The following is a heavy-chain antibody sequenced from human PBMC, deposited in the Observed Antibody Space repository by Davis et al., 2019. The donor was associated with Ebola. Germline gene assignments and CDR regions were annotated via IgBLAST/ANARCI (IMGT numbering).Heavy chain of an antibody. V-gene: IGHV4-34*01. D-gene: IGHD2-15*01. CDR2: MDHSGGS. J-gene: IGHJ4*02. CDR3: ARGQGSTNPPFDY. Sequence: PGGSLRLSCAASGFTVSSNYMSWVRQAPGKGLEWIGEMDHSGGSNFNPSLKSRVTISLDTSKKQFSLKLSSVTAADTALYYCARGQGSTNPPFDYWGQGTLVTVSS. CDR1: GFTVSSNY.